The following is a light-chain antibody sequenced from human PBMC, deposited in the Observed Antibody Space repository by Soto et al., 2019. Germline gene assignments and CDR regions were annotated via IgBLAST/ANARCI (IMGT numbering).Light chain of an antibody. Sequence: QSVLTQPASVSGSPGQSITISCTGTISDVVGYNYVSCYQQHPGKAPRLMIYDVSNRPSVVSNRFSGSKSGNTASLTISGXQAEDEDDYDCSSYTSSSTTVFGGGTKVTVL. CDR3: SSYTSSSTTV. CDR1: ISDVVGYNY. CDR2: DVS. J-gene: IGLJ2*01. V-gene: IGLV2-14*01.